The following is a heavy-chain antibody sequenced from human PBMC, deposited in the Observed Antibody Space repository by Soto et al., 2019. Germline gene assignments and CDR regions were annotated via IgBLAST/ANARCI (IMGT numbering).Heavy chain of an antibody. J-gene: IGHJ6*02. Sequence: GSLRLSCAASGFTFSSYAMHWVRQAPGKGLEWVAVISYDGSNKYYADSVKGRFTISRDNSKNTLYLQMNSLRAEDTAVYYCARVRTVTTLAHCGMDVWGQGTTVTVSS. CDR3: ARVRTVTTLAHCGMDV. CDR1: GFTFSSYA. CDR2: ISYDGSNK. V-gene: IGHV3-30-3*01. D-gene: IGHD4-4*01.